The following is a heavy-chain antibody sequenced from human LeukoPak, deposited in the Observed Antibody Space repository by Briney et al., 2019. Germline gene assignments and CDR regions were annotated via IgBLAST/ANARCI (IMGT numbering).Heavy chain of an antibody. D-gene: IGHD7-27*01. Sequence: GGSLRLSCAASGFTFNNYLMSWVRQAPGKGLVWVSRIDGDGATTSYEDSVKGRFTISRDNANNMVYLEMNSLRVEDTAVYYCTRDSGADRRYFDLWGRGTLVTVSS. V-gene: IGHV3-74*01. CDR1: GFTFNNYL. J-gene: IGHJ2*01. CDR2: IDGDGATT. CDR3: TRDSGADRRYFDL.